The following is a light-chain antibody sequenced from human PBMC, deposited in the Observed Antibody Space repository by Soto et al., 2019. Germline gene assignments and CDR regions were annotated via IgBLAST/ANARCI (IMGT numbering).Light chain of an antibody. CDR2: QDS. V-gene: IGLV3-1*01. Sequence: SYELTQPPSVSVSPGQTASITCSGDKLGDKYACWYQQKPCQSPVLVIYQDSKRPSGIPERFSGSNSGNTATLPISGTQAMDEADYYCQAWDNSLVFGGGTKLTVL. J-gene: IGLJ2*01. CDR1: KLGDKY. CDR3: QAWDNSLV.